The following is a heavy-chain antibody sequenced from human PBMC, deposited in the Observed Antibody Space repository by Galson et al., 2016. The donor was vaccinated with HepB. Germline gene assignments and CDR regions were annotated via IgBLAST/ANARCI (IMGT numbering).Heavy chain of an antibody. J-gene: IGHJ4*02. CDR3: AGADGYNLYFDY. Sequence: SLRLSCAASGFTVSTNYMSWVRQAPGKGLEWVSVIYSGGSTYYADSVKGRFTISRDNSKDTLYLQMNSLRAEDTAVYYCAGADGYNLYFDYWGQGTLVTVSS. CDR1: GFTVSTNY. CDR2: IYSGGST. V-gene: IGHV3-66*01. D-gene: IGHD5-24*01.